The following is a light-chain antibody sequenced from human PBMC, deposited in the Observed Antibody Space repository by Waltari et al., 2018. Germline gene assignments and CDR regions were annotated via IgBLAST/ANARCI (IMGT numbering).Light chain of an antibody. CDR3: ASWDYSLNGVV. Sequence: QPVVTQPPSASGTPGQMVTLTSSGSSSNIESTPVNWDQQLPGRAPRLLIYSNSHRPSGVPDRFSASTSGRSASLAISGLQSDDEGNYYCASWDYSLNGVVYGGGTKLTVL. CDR2: SNS. V-gene: IGLV1-44*01. CDR1: SSNIESTP. J-gene: IGLJ2*01.